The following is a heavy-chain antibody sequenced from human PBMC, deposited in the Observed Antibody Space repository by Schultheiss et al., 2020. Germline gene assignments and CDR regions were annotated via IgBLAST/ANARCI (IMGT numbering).Heavy chain of an antibody. CDR2: ISWNSGSI. V-gene: IGHV3-9*01. CDR1: GFTFSSYA. J-gene: IGHJ4*02. Sequence: SLRLSCAASGFTFSSYAMHWVRQAPGKGLEWVSGISWNSGSIGYADSVKGRFTISRDNSKNTLYLQMNSLRAEDTAVYYCAKDQYGDYDWGQGTLVTVSS. CDR3: AKDQYGDYD. D-gene: IGHD4-17*01.